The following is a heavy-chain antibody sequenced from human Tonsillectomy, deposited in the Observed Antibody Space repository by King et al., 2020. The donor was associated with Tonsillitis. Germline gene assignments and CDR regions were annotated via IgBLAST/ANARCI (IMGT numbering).Heavy chain of an antibody. CDR3: AGQDSSSGWYRDPEYFQY. D-gene: IGHD6-19*01. J-gene: IGHJ1*01. V-gene: IGHV4-39*01. CDR1: GGSISSSSYY. CDR2: IYYSGST. Sequence: QLQESGPGLVKPSETLSLTCTVSGGSISSSSYYWGWIRQPPGKGLEWIGSIYYSGSTYYNPSLKSRVTISVDTSKNQFSLKLSSVTAADTAVYYCAGQDSSSGWYRDPEYFQYWGQGTLVTVSS.